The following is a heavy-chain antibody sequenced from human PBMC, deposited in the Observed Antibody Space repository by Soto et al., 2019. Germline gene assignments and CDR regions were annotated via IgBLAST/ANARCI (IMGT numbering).Heavy chain of an antibody. CDR1: GFTFSSYV. V-gene: IGHV3-30*18. D-gene: IGHD4-17*01. CDR2: ISYDGSNK. J-gene: IGHJ5*02. Sequence: GVSLRLSCAASGFTFSSYVRHWVRKAPGKGLEWVAVISYDGSNKYYADSVKGRFTISRDNSKNTLYLQMNSLRAEDTAVYYCAKDSGSYGDHAWISRNNWFDPWGQGTLVTVSS. CDR3: AKDSGSYGDHAWISRNNWFDP.